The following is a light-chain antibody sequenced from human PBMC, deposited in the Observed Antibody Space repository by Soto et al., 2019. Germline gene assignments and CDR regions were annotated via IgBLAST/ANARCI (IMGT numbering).Light chain of an antibody. Sequence: ALTQPRSVSGSPGQSVTISCTGTSSDVGGYNYVSWYQQHPGKAPKLMIYDVSKRPSGVPDRFSGSKSGNTASLTISGLQAEDEADYYCCSYAGSYTLTVFGTGTKVTVL. V-gene: IGLV2-11*01. CDR1: SSDVGGYNY. J-gene: IGLJ1*01. CDR2: DVS. CDR3: CSYAGSYTLTV.